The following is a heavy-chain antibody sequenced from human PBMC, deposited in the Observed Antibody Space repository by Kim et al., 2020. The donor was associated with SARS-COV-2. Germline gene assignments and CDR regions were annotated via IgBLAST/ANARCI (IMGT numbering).Heavy chain of an antibody. Sequence: SETLSLTCTVSGYSISSGYYWGWIRQPPGQGLEWIGSIYHSGSTYYNPSLKSRVTISVDTSKNQFSLKLSSVTAADTAVYYCTIISRDYDFWSGPDLDYWGQGTLVTVSS. V-gene: IGHV4-38-2*02. D-gene: IGHD3-3*01. J-gene: IGHJ4*02. CDR2: IYHSGST. CDR3: TIISRDYDFWSGPDLDY. CDR1: GYSISSGYY.